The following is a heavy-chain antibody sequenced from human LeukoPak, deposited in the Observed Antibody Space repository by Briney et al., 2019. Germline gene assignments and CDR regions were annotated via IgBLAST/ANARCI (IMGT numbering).Heavy chain of an antibody. CDR3: AKDRVGIGADY. J-gene: IGHJ4*02. CDR2: ISGSGGST. V-gene: IGHV3-23*01. D-gene: IGHD3-16*01. CDR1: GFTVSSNY. Sequence: GGSLRLSCAASGFTVSSNYMSWVRQAPGKGLEWVSAISGSGGSTYYADSVKGRFTISRDNSKNTLYLQMNSLRAEDTAVYYCAKDRVGIGADYWGQGTLVTVSS.